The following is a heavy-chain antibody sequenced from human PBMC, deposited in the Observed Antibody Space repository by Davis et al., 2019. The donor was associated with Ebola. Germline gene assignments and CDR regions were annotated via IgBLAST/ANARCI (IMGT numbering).Heavy chain of an antibody. V-gene: IGHV3-23*01. Sequence: PGGSLRLSCAASGFTFSNYVMTWVRQAPGKGLEWVSAISGSGTSTYYPDSVRGRFTISRDNSKDTLYLQMNSLRAEDTAIYYCAKDSLAYCSGGSCGEFDYWGQGTLVTVSS. J-gene: IGHJ4*02. CDR3: AKDSLAYCSGGSCGEFDY. CDR1: GFTFSNYV. D-gene: IGHD2-15*01. CDR2: ISGSGTST.